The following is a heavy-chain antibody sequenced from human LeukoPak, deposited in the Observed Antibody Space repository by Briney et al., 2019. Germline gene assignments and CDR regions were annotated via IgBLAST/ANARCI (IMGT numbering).Heavy chain of an antibody. CDR2: VFYDGTS. D-gene: IGHD2/OR15-2a*01. Sequence: PSETLSLTCTVSGASINSHSYYWGWIRQAPGRGLEWIGGVFYDGTSYSNPSLTSRAAVFVDTSRDQFSLDLSFVTAADTALYYCVRHISTNTGYFDSCGQGILVSVSS. CDR3: VRHISTNTGYFDS. J-gene: IGHJ4*02. V-gene: IGHV4-39*01. CDR1: GASINSHSYY.